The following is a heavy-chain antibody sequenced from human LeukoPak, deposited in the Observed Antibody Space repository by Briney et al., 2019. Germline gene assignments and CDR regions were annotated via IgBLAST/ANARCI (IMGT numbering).Heavy chain of an antibody. CDR3: ARDNKKWPPRGWFDP. Sequence: SETLSLTCAVSGGSISSSNWWSWVRQPPGKGLEWIGEIYHSGSTNYNPSLKSRVTISVDKSKNQFSLKLSSVTAADTAVYYCARDNKKWPPRGWFDPWGQGTLVTVSS. CDR1: GGSISSSNW. V-gene: IGHV4-4*02. CDR2: IYHSGST. J-gene: IGHJ5*02. D-gene: IGHD5-12*01.